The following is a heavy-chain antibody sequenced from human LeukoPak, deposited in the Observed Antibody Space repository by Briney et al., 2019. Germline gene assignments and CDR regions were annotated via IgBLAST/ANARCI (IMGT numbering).Heavy chain of an antibody. CDR3: ARGEGRTYYYDSSGYYYFDY. CDR2: IYYSGST. D-gene: IGHD3-22*01. J-gene: IGHJ4*02. V-gene: IGHV4-31*03. CDR1: GGSISSGGYY. Sequence: SQTLSLTCTVSGGSISSGGYYWSWIRQHPGKGLEWIGYIYYSGSTYYNPSPKSRVTISVDTSKNQFSLKLSSVTAADTAVYYCARGEGRTYYYDSSGYYYFDYWGQGTLVTVSS.